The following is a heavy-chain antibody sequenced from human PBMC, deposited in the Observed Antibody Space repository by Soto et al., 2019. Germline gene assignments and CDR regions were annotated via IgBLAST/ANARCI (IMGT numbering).Heavy chain of an antibody. J-gene: IGHJ4*02. CDR1: GFTFSDFW. Sequence: EVQLAESGGGLVPPGGSLRLSCAVSGFTFSDFWMHWVRQVPGKGPVCVSRISGDGKTRHYADAVKGRFTISRDNAKNMLYLEMNSLRVEDTAVYYCVRRHSVGGLFQGWGQGTLVTVSS. V-gene: IGHV3-74*01. CDR3: VRRHSVGGLFQG. CDR2: ISGDGKTR. D-gene: IGHD2-8*02.